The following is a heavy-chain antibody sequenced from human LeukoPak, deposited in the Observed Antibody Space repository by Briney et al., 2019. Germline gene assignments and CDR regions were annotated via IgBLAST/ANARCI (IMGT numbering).Heavy chain of an antibody. CDR2: ISDSGGST. CDR1: GFTVSSYA. D-gene: IGHD3-10*01. Sequence: GGSLSLSCAASGFTVSSYAMSWVRQAPGKGLEWVSAISDSGGSTYYADSVKGRFTISRDNSKNTLYLHVNSLRAEDTAVYYCAKHFGSGTYYNFLDYWGQGTLVTVSS. J-gene: IGHJ4*02. V-gene: IGHV3-23*01. CDR3: AKHFGSGTYYNFLDY.